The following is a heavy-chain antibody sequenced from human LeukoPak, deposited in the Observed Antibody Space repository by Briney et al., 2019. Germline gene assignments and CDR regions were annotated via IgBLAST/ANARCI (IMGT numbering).Heavy chain of an antibody. Sequence: GGSLRLSCVASGFSFSSYWMTWVRQAPGKGLEWVANIKQDGSEKYYVDSVKGRFTISRDNSKNTLYLQMNSLRAEDTAVYYCARGGLLWFGELPDYWGQGTLVTVSS. J-gene: IGHJ4*02. CDR2: IKQDGSEK. CDR3: ARGGLLWFGELPDY. D-gene: IGHD3-10*01. V-gene: IGHV3-7*01. CDR1: GFSFSSYW.